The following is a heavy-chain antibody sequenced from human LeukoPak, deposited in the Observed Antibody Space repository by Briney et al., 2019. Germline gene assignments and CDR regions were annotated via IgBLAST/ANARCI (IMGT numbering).Heavy chain of an antibody. CDR3: AREGEIGITMVRGVIPRAFDI. J-gene: IGHJ3*02. Sequence: PSETLSLTCTVSGYSISSGYYWGWIRQPPGKGLEWIGSIYHSGSTYYNPSLKSRVTISVDTSKNQFSLKLSSVTAADTAVYYCAREGEIGITMVRGVIPRAFDIWGQGTMVTVSS. CDR2: IYHSGST. V-gene: IGHV4-38-2*02. CDR1: GYSISSGYY. D-gene: IGHD3-10*01.